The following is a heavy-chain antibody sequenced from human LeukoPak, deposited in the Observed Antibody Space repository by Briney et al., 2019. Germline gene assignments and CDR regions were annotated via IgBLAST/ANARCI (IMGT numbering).Heavy chain of an antibody. J-gene: IGHJ4*02. Sequence: SETLSLTCAVYGGSFSGYYWSWIRQPPGKGLEWIGEINYSGSTNYNPSLKSRVTISVDTSKNQFSLKLSSVTAADTAVYYCARDFSTTMIVQSNLCFDYWGQGTLVTVSS. V-gene: IGHV4-34*01. CDR2: INYSGST. CDR3: ARDFSTTMIVQSNLCFDY. CDR1: GGSFSGYY. D-gene: IGHD3-22*01.